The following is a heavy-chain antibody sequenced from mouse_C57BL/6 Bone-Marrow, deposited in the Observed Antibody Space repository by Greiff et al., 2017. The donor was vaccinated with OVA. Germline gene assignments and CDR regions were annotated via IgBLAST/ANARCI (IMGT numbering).Heavy chain of an antibody. CDR3: ARGGGYYEVVAY. D-gene: IGHD1-1*02. CDR1: GYTFTSHR. CDR2: IDPYSGGT. V-gene: IGHV1-62-3*01. Sequence: QVQLQQPGAELVKPGVSVKLSCKASGYTFTSHRMHWVKQRPGRGLEWIGRIDPYSGGTKYNEKFKSKATLTVDKPSSTAYVQLSSLTSEDSAVYYYARGGGYYEVVAYWGQGTLITVSA. J-gene: IGHJ3*01.